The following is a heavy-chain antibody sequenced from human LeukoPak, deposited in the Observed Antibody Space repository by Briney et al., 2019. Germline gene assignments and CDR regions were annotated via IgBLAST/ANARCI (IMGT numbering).Heavy chain of an antibody. CDR3: ARLGFPVYYYYMDV. CDR1: GFTFSSYE. Sequence: GGSLRLSCAASGFTFSSYEMNWVRQAPGKGLEWVSYISSSCSTIYYADSAKGRFTISRDNAKNSLYLQMNSLRAEDTAVYYCARLGFPVYYYYMDVWGKGTTVSVSS. V-gene: IGHV3-48*03. CDR2: ISSSCSTI. D-gene: IGHD2-15*01. J-gene: IGHJ6*03.